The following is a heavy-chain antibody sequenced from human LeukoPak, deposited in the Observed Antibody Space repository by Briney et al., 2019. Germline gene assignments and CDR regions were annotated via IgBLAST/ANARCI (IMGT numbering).Heavy chain of an antibody. V-gene: IGHV3-11*04. CDR1: GFTFSDYY. Sequence: GGSLRLSCAASGFTFSDYYMSWIRQAPGKGLEWVSYISSSGSTIYYADSVKGRFTISRDNAKNSLYLQMSSLRAEDTAVYYCARAYSSSSGRDAFDIWGQGTMVTVSS. D-gene: IGHD6-13*01. CDR2: ISSSGSTI. CDR3: ARAYSSSSGRDAFDI. J-gene: IGHJ3*02.